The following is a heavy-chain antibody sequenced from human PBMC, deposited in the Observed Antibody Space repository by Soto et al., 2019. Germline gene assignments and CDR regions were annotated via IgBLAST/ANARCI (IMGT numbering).Heavy chain of an antibody. V-gene: IGHV1-69*13. Sequence: SVKVSCKASGGTFSSYAISWVRQAPGQGLEWMGGIIPIFGTANYAQKFQGRVTITADESTSTAYMELSSLRSEDPAVYYCARVPYYDSSGYYHFDYWGQGTLVTVSS. CDR2: IIPIFGTA. CDR1: GGTFSSYA. CDR3: ARVPYYDSSGYYHFDY. D-gene: IGHD3-22*01. J-gene: IGHJ4*02.